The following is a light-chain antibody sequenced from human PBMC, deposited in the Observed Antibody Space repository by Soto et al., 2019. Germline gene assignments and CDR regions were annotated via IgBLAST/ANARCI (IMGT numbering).Light chain of an antibody. CDR2: NND. CDR1: TSNIGDNT. Sequence: QPVLIQPPSASGTPGQRVAISCSGSTSNIGDNTVHWYQQLPGTAPKLLIYNNDRRPSGVPDRFSGSKSGTSASLAISGLQSEDEADYFCSTWDDSLNAWVFGGGTKLTVL. CDR3: STWDDSLNAWV. V-gene: IGLV1-44*01. J-gene: IGLJ3*02.